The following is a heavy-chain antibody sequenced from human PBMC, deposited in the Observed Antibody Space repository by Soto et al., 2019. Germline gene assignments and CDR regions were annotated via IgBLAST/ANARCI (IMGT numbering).Heavy chain of an antibody. CDR3: TTSITMVRGVKYYYYYGMDV. D-gene: IGHD3-10*01. CDR1: GFTFSNAW. J-gene: IGHJ6*02. Sequence: GGSLRLSCAASGFTFSNAWMNWVRQAPGKGLEWVGRIISKTDGGTTDYAAPVKGRFTISRDDSKNTLYLQMNSLKTEDTAVYYCTTSITMVRGVKYYYYYGMDVWGQGTTVTVSS. V-gene: IGHV3-15*07. CDR2: IISKTDGGTT.